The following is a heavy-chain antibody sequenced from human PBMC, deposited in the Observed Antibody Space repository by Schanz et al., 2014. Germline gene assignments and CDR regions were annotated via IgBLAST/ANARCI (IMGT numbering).Heavy chain of an antibody. D-gene: IGHD6-19*01. CDR1: GFPFRSYV. CDR3: ARENTAVAGMPRVMDV. V-gene: IGHV3-30*04. Sequence: QLQLVESGGGVVQPGRSLRLSCAASGFPFRSYVMHWVRQAPGKGLEWVAFISYDGNNQYYADSVKGRFTISKNNSRHTQYLQMASLATADTAVFFCARENTAVAGMPRVMDVWGQGTTVTVSS. CDR2: ISYDGNNQ. J-gene: IGHJ6*02.